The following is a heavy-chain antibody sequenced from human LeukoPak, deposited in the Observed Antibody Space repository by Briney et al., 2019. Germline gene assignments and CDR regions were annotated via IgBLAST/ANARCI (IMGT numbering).Heavy chain of an antibody. CDR1: GFTFDSFA. D-gene: IGHD3-10*01. CDR2: ISSNGGST. CDR3: ARGSGTHYYHYSMDV. Sequence: PGGSLRLSCTASGFTFDSFALHWVRQAPGKGLEYVSGISSNGGSTTLANSVKGRFTISRDNSKNTLYLQMGSLRPEDMAVYYCARGSGTHYYHYSMDVRGQGTTVIVSS. V-gene: IGHV3-64*01. J-gene: IGHJ6*02.